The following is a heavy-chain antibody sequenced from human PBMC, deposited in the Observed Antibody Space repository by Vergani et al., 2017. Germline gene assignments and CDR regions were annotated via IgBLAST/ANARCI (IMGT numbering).Heavy chain of an antibody. V-gene: IGHV3-23*01. CDR3: AKDLGLVVVPAANYYYYGMDV. CDR1: GFTFSSYA. Sequence: EVQLLESGGGLVQPGGSLRLSCAASGFTFSSYAMSWVRQAPGKGLEWVSAISGSGGSTYYADSVKGRFTISRDNSKNTLYLQMNSLRAEDTAVYYCAKDLGLVVVPAANYYYYGMDVWGQGTTVTVSS. CDR2: ISGSGGST. J-gene: IGHJ6*02. D-gene: IGHD2-2*01.